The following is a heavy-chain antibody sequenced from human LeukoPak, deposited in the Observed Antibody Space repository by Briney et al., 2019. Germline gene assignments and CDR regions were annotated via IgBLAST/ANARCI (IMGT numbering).Heavy chain of an antibody. V-gene: IGHV4-39*07. CDR3: AGGLDYGDYVGGMDV. CDR1: GDSISSYY. CDR2: IYYSGST. J-gene: IGHJ6*02. Sequence: SETLSLTCTVSGDSISSYYWGWIRQPPGKGLEWIGSIYYSGSTYYNPSLKSRVTISVDTSKNQFSLKLSSVTAADTAVYYCAGGLDYGDYVGGMDVWGQGTTVTVSS. D-gene: IGHD4-17*01.